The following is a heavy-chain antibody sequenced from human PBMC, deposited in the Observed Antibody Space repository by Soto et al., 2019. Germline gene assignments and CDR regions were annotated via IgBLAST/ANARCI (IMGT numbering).Heavy chain of an antibody. Sequence: QITLKESGPTLVKPTQTLTLTCTFSGFSLSTSGVGVCWIRQPPGKALEGLVIIYWDDDKRYSPSLRSRLTISKDTSKNQVVLIMTNVDPEDTATYFCAHRRIGVSQWNYGDFDYWGQGILVTVSS. CDR2: IYWDDDK. D-gene: IGHD3-3*01. CDR1: GFSLSTSGVG. V-gene: IGHV2-5*02. CDR3: AHRRIGVSQWNYGDFDY. J-gene: IGHJ4*02.